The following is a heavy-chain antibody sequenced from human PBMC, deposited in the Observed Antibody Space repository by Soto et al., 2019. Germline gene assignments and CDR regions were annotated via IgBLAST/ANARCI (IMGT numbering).Heavy chain of an antibody. J-gene: IGHJ5*02. CDR3: AKDAVAGDGVWLAHA. V-gene: IGHV3-23*01. CDR2: LYGSGRGI. Sequence: EVQLLESGGGLVQPGGSLRLSCAASGFTFSSYAMIWIRQVPGTGLEWVSGLYGSGRGIHYADSVKGRFTISRDNSAYAVYLQMNNLGVDDTAVYYCAKDAVAGDGVWLAHAWGRGTAVTVSS. CDR1: GFTFSSYA. D-gene: IGHD4-17*01.